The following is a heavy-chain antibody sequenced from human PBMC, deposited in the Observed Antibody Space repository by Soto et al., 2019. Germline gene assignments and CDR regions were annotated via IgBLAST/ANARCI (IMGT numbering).Heavy chain of an antibody. V-gene: IGHV4-4*02. CDR3: ARVPGVVVSADDAFDI. D-gene: IGHD2-21*02. CDR1: GGSVSSSNW. J-gene: IGHJ3*02. Sequence: QVQLQESGPGLVKPSGTLSLTCAVSGGSVSSSNWWSWVRQSPGKGLEWMGEIYHSGSAHYNPSLKSRATISLDKSKNQCYLMLISVTAADTAVYYCARVPGVVVSADDAFDIWGPGTRVIVSS. CDR2: IYHSGSA.